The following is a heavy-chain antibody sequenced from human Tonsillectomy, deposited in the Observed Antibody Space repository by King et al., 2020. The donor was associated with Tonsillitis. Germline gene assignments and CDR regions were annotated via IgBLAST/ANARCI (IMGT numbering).Heavy chain of an antibody. J-gene: IGHJ4*02. D-gene: IGHD5-18*01. CDR2: IDPSDSYI. Sequence: VQLVESGAEVKKSGESLRISCKGSGYSFTSYWINWVRQMPGKGLEWMVRIDPSDSYISYSPSFQGHVTISVYKSISTAYLQRSSLRASDTAMYYCARYLDRVYSYCYLADCWGQGTLVTVSS. CDR1: GYSFTSYW. V-gene: IGHV5-10-1*03. CDR3: ARYLDRVYSYCYLADC.